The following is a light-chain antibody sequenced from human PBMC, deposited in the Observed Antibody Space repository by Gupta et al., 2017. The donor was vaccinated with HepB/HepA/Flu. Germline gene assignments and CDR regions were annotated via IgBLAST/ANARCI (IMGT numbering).Light chain of an antibody. CDR2: LNSDGSH. Sequence: QLLLTQPPSASASLGASVNLTCTLSSGHSNYAIAWHQQKPNKGPRYLMKLNSDGSHTKGDGIPDRFSGSSSGAERSLTISSLQSEDEAEYYCQTWGTGFVVFGGGTNLTVL. V-gene: IGLV4-69*01. CDR3: QTWGTGFVV. J-gene: IGLJ3*02. CDR1: SGHSNYA.